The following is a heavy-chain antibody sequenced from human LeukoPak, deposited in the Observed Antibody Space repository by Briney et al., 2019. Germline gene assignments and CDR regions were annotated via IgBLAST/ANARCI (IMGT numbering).Heavy chain of an antibody. CDR3: ARGNSELRYFDEGFDY. D-gene: IGHD3-9*01. CDR1: VYTFTSYG. J-gene: IGHJ4*02. CDR2: ISAYNGNT. Sequence: ASVTVSCKASVYTFTSYGISWVRQAPGQGLEWMGGISAYNGNTNYAQKLQGRVTMTTDTSTSTAYMELRSLRSDDTAVYYCARGNSELRYFDEGFDYWGQGTLVTVSS. V-gene: IGHV1-18*01.